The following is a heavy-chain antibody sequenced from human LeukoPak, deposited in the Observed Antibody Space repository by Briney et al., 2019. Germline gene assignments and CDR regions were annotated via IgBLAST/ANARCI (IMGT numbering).Heavy chain of an antibody. CDR3: ARVGIAAFQPFPYYYYYGMDV. CDR1: GFTFSSYW. V-gene: IGHV3-7*01. Sequence: PGGSLRLSCAASGFTFSSYWMSWVRQAPGKGLEWVANIKQDGSEKYYVDSVKGRFTISRDNAKNSLYLQMNSLRAEDTAVYYCARVGIAAFQPFPYYYYYGMDVWGQGTTVTVSS. J-gene: IGHJ6*02. CDR2: IKQDGSEK. D-gene: IGHD6-13*01.